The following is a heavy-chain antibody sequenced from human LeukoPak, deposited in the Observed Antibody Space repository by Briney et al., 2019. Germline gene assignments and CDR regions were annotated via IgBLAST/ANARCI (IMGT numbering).Heavy chain of an antibody. D-gene: IGHD3-22*01. CDR3: ARDASYNSSGYYKRSFDY. J-gene: IGHJ4*02. Sequence: GGSLRLSCAASGFTFSSYAMHWVRQAPGKGLKCVAVISYDGSNKYYADSVKGRFTISRDNSKNTLYLQMNSLRAEDTAVYYCARDASYNSSGYYKRSFDYWGQGTLVTVSS. CDR2: ISYDGSNK. V-gene: IGHV3-30*04. CDR1: GFTFSSYA.